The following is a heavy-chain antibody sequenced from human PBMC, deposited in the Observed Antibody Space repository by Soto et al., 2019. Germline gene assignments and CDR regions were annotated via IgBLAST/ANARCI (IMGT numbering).Heavy chain of an antibody. CDR3: ATVWSSRLNPSYYYYYMDV. Sequence: ASVKVSCKASGYTFTSYGISWVRQAPGQGLEWMGWISAYNGNTNYAQKLQGRVTMTTDTSTSTAYMELRSLRSDDTAVYYCATVWSSRLNPSYYYYYMDVWGKGTTVTVSS. V-gene: IGHV1-18*01. CDR2: ISAYNGNT. D-gene: IGHD3-16*01. CDR1: GYTFTSYG. J-gene: IGHJ6*03.